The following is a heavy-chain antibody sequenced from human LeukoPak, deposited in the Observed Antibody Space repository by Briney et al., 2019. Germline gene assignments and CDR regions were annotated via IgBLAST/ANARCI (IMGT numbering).Heavy chain of an antibody. CDR3: ARALSRITIFGVVTA. J-gene: IGHJ5*02. CDR1: GFTFSSYA. CDR2: ISYDGSNK. Sequence: PGGSLRLSCAASGFTFSSYAMHWVRQAPGKGLEWVAVISYDGSNKYYADSVKGRFTISRDNSKNTLHLQMNSLRAEDTAVYYCARALSRITIFGVVTAWGQGTLVTVSS. V-gene: IGHV3-30-3*01. D-gene: IGHD3-3*01.